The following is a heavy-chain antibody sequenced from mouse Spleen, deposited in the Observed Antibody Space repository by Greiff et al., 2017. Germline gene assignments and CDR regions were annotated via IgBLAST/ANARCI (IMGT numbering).Heavy chain of an antibody. CDR2: IDPSDSYT. CDR3: TRARLRRGYAMDY. V-gene: IGHV1S127*01. D-gene: IGHD2-4*01. Sequence: QVQLQQPGAELVKPGASVKMSCKASGYTFTSYWMHWVKQRPGQGLEWIGVIDPSDSYTSYNQKFKGKATLTVDTSSSTAYMQLSSLTSEDSAVYYCTRARLRRGYAMDYWGQGTSVTVSS. J-gene: IGHJ4*01. CDR1: GYTFTSYW.